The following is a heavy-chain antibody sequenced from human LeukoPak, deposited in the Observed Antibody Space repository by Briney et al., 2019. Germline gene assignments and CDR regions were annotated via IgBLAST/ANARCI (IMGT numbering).Heavy chain of an antibody. CDR2: INHSGST. CDR1: GGSFSGYY. CDR3: ARGASSWQPRWFDP. J-gene: IGHJ5*02. Sequence: SETLSLTCAVYGGSFSGYYWSWIRQPPGKGLEWIGEINHSGSTNYNPSLKSRVTISVDTSKNQFSLKLSSVTAADTAVYYCARGASSWQPRWFDPWGQGTLVTVSS. D-gene: IGHD6-13*01. V-gene: IGHV4-34*01.